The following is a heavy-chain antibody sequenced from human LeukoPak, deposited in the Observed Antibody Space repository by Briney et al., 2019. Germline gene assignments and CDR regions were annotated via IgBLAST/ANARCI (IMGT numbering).Heavy chain of an antibody. CDR3: ASPPRSGDYYFDY. D-gene: IGHD4-17*01. J-gene: IGHJ4*02. CDR1: GFTFTNYA. Sequence: GGSLRLSCAASGFTFTNYAMSWVRQAPGKGLEWVSSISSSSSYIYYADSVKGRFTISRDNAKNSLYLQMNSLRAEDTAVYFCASPPRSGDYYFDYWGQGTLVTVSS. CDR2: ISSSSSYI. V-gene: IGHV3-21*06.